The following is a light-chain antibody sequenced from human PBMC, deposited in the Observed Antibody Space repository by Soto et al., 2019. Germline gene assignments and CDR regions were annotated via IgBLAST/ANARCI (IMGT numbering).Light chain of an antibody. Sequence: DIVMTQSPDSLAVSVGERATINCKSSQSVLSSANKNYLTWYQQKPGQPPKLLIYWASTRESGVPDRFSGSGSGTDFTLTISGLQAEDVAVYYCQQYYSSPPWTFGQGTKVEIK. CDR2: WAS. V-gene: IGKV4-1*01. CDR3: QQYYSSPPWT. CDR1: QSVLSSANKNY. J-gene: IGKJ1*01.